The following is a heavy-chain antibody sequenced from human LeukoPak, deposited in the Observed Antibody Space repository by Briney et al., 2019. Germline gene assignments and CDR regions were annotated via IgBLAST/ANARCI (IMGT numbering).Heavy chain of an antibody. D-gene: IGHD3-10*01. CDR2: IYHSGST. CDR1: GGSISSGGDS. Sequence: PSQTLSLTCAVSGGSISSGGDSWSWIRRPPGKGLEWIGYIYHSGSTYHNPSLKSRVTISVDRSKNQFSLKLSSVTAADTAVYYCARGPFGDYFDYWGQGTLVTVSS. V-gene: IGHV4-30-2*01. J-gene: IGHJ4*02. CDR3: ARGPFGDYFDY.